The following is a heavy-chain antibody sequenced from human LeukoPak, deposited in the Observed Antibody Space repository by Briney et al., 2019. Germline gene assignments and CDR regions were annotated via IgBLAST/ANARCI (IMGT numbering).Heavy chain of an antibody. J-gene: IGHJ4*02. D-gene: IGHD3-3*01. Sequence: PSETLSLTCAVYGGSFSGYYWSWIRQPPGKWLGWIGEINHSGSTNYNPSLKSRVTISVDTSKNQFSLKLSSVTAADSAVYDCARSMGYDFLSRSFDHWGQGTLVTVSS. CDR3: ARSMGYDFLSRSFDH. V-gene: IGHV4-34*01. CDR2: INHSGST. CDR1: GGSFSGYY.